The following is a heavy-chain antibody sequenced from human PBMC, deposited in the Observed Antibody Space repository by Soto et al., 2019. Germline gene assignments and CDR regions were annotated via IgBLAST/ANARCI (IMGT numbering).Heavy chain of an antibody. Sequence: ASVKVSCKASGYTFTDYYSHWVRQAPGQGLEWVGWINPDSGGTNLARRFQGRVPMTSDTSINTAYMELSSLRSDDTAVYYCAIRTGQLAIISEFDGDWFFEVWGRGTLVTVSS. D-gene: IGHD2-2*01. J-gene: IGHJ2*01. CDR1: GYTFTDYY. CDR2: INPDSGGT. V-gene: IGHV1-2*02. CDR3: AIRTGQLAIISEFDGDWFFEV.